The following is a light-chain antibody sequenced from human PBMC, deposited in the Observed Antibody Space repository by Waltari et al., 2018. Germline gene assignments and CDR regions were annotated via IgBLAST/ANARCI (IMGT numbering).Light chain of an antibody. V-gene: IGLV1-51*01. Sequence: QSVLTQPPSVSAAPGQKVTISCSGSSPTIGKNYVFWYQQLPGTAPKLLIYDDNERPSGIPDRFSGSKSGTSATLGITGLQTGDEADYYCGTWDSSLSVVVFGGGTKVTVL. J-gene: IGLJ2*01. CDR3: GTWDSSLSVVV. CDR2: DDN. CDR1: SPTIGKNY.